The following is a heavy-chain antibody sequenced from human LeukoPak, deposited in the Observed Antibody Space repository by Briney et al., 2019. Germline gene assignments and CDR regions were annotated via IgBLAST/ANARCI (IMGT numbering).Heavy chain of an antibody. J-gene: IGHJ4*02. V-gene: IGHV1-2*02. CDR3: ARGQGVTMIVVVFDY. CDR1: GYTFTGYY. CDR2: INPNSGDT. D-gene: IGHD3-22*01. Sequence: GASVKVSCKASGYTFTGYYMHWVRQAPGQGLEWMGWINPNSGDTNYAQKFQGRVTMTRDTSISTAYMELSRLRSDDTAVYYCARGQGVTMIVVVFDYWGQGTLVTVSS.